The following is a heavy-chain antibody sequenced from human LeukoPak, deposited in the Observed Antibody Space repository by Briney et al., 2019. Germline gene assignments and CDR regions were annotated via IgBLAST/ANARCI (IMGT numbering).Heavy chain of an antibody. CDR3: ARGGCTGWLVS. Sequence: KTSQTLSLTCAVSGGSISSGGYSWSWIRQPPGKGLEWIGYIYHSGSTYYNPSLKSRVTISVDRSKNQFSLKLSSVTAADTAVYYCARGGCTGWLVSWGQGTLVTVSS. D-gene: IGHD2-8*02. J-gene: IGHJ5*02. CDR2: IYHSGST. CDR1: GGSISSGGYS. V-gene: IGHV4-30-2*01.